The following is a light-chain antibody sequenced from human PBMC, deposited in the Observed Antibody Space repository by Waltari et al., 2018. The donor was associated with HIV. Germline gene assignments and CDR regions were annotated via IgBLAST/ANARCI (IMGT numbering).Light chain of an antibody. CDR1: DPDVGTYNY. CDR2: EVS. V-gene: IGLV2-14*01. CDR3: TSYTTTNTWV. Sequence: QSALTQPASVSGSPGQSLTISCTGTDPDVGTYNYVSWFQHHPVKAPKLIISEVSNRPSGVSHRFSGSKSGNTASLIISGLQAEDEASYYCTSYTTTNTWVFGGGTNLTVL. J-gene: IGLJ3*02.